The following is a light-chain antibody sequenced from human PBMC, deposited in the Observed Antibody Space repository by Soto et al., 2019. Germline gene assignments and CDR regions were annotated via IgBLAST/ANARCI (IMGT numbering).Light chain of an antibody. CDR3: SSYTTTTTLYV. CDR2: DVT. V-gene: IGLV2-14*01. Sequence: QSLLNQPSSVSGALRRAIPITCTETSSDVGAYDCVSWYQQHPGKAPKLMIYDVTNRPSGVSNRFSGSKSGNTASLTISGLQAEDEADYYCSSYTTTTTLYVFGTGTKVTVL. CDR1: SSDVGAYDC. J-gene: IGLJ1*01.